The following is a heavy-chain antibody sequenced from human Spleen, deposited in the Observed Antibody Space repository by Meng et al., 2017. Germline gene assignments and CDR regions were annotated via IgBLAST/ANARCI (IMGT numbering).Heavy chain of an antibody. D-gene: IGHD6-13*01. Sequence: GGSLRLSCAASGFTFDDYAMHWVRQAPGKGLEWVSGISWNSVTIGYADSVKGRFTISRDNAKNSLSLQMNSLRPEDTAVYYCVKPAAGGTYFFEFWGQGTRVTVSS. CDR1: GFTFDDYA. V-gene: IGHV3-9*01. CDR3: VKPAAGGTYFFEF. CDR2: ISWNSVTI. J-gene: IGHJ4*02.